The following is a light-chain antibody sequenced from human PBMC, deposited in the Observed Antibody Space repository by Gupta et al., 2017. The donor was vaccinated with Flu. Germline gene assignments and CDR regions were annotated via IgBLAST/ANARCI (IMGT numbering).Light chain of an antibody. Sequence: PSSLSASVGDRVTLTCRKSQTISTYVNWYQQKPGEAPHLLIYGAFFLRSGVPSRFSGSGSETEFSLTISALQPEDYAIYYGQQSYTSTPTFGAGTKVEI. V-gene: IGKV1-39*01. CDR1: QTISTY. CDR3: QQSYTSTPT. CDR2: GAF. J-gene: IGKJ4*01.